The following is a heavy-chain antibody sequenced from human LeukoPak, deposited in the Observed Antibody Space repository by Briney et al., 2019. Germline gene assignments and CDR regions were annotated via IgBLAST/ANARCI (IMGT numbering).Heavy chain of an antibody. CDR2: IHPSDSET. J-gene: IGHJ4*02. D-gene: IGHD4/OR15-4a*01. Sequence: ILCWGAGGSFINYWVVCWRRMPRQGGEGMGIIHPSDSETTYSPSFQGQLTMSADKSINTAYLQWNSLKASDTAMYNCARQVVHMVRTYHFDYWGQGTLVTVSS. CDR1: GGSFINYW. CDR3: ARQVVHMVRTYHFDY. V-gene: IGHV5-51*01.